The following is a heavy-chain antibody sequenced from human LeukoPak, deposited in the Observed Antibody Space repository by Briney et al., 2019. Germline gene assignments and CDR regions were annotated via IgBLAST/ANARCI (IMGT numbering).Heavy chain of an antibody. CDR3: AKVRNYDSSGYYYVNSYYFDY. V-gene: IGHV3-23*01. CDR2: ISGSGGST. CDR1: GFTFSSYA. Sequence: GGSLRLSCAASGFTFSSYAMSWVRQAPGKGLEWVSAISGSGGSTYYADSVKGRITISRDNSKNTLYLQMNSLRAGDTAVYYCAKVRNYDSSGYYYVNSYYFDYWGQGTLVTVSS. J-gene: IGHJ4*02. D-gene: IGHD3-22*01.